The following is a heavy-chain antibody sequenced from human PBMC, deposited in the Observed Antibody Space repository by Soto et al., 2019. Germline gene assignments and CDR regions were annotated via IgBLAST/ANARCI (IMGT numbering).Heavy chain of an antibody. CDR2: INSDGSST. CDR3: ASCSGGSCYSSSHYYYAMDV. D-gene: IGHD2-15*01. Sequence: GGSLRLSCAASGFTFSSYWMHWVRQAPGKGLVWVSRINSDGSSTSYADSVKGRFTISRDNAKNTLYLQMNSLRAEDTAVYYCASCSGGSCYSSSHYYYAMDVWGQGTTVTVSS. V-gene: IGHV3-74*01. CDR1: GFTFSSYW. J-gene: IGHJ6*02.